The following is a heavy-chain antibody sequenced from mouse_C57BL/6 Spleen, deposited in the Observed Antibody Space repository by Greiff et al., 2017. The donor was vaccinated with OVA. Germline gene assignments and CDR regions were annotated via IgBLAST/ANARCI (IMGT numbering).Heavy chain of an antibody. D-gene: IGHD2-4*01. CDR2: INYDGSST. Sequence: EVKLMESEGGLVQPGSSMKLSCTASGFTFSDYYMAWVRQVPEKGLEWVANINYDGSSTYYLDSLKSRFIISRDNAKNILYLQMSSLKSEDTATYYCARDYYDYWYFDVWGTGTTVTVSS. V-gene: IGHV5-16*01. J-gene: IGHJ1*03. CDR1: GFTFSDYY. CDR3: ARDYYDYWYFDV.